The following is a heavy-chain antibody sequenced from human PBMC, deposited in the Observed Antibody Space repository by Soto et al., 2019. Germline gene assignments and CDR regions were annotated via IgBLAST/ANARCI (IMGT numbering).Heavy chain of an antibody. V-gene: IGHV3-21*01. J-gene: IGHJ4*02. D-gene: IGHD1-26*01. CDR1: GFTFSSYS. CDR2: ISYSSSYI. Sequence: PGGSLRLSCAASGFTFSSYSMNWVRQAPGKGLEWVSSISYSSSYIYYADSVKGRFTISRDNAKNSLYLQMNSLRAEDTAVYYCARDLGRLMGATPRYWGQGTLVTVSS. CDR3: ARDLGRLMGATPRY.